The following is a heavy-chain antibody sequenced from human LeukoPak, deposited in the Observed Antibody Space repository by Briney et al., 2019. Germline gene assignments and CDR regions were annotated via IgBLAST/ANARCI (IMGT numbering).Heavy chain of an antibody. J-gene: IGHJ3*02. V-gene: IGHV1-69*05. CDR1: GGTFSSYA. Sequence: GASVKVSCKASGGTFSSYAISWVRQAPGQGLEWMGGIIPIFGTANYAQKFQGRVTITTDESTSTAYMELSSLRSEDTAVYYCARGSRLGYCSSTSCRASDIWGQGTMVTVSS. CDR3: ARGSRLGYCSSTSCRASDI. D-gene: IGHD2-2*01. CDR2: IIPIFGTA.